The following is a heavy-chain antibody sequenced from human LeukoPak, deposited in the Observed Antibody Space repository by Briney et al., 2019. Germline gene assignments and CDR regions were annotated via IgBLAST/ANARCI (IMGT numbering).Heavy chain of an antibody. CDR3: ARGGVLLYYFDF. Sequence: ASVKVSCKASGYTFTNYDINWVRQATGQGLEWLGWMNPNSGITGYAQKFQGRISITRNTSITTAYMELSSLTSEDTAVYYCARGGVLLYYFDFWGQGTLVTVSS. CDR2: MNPNSGIT. D-gene: IGHD3-10*01. CDR1: GYTFTNYD. J-gene: IGHJ4*02. V-gene: IGHV1-8*03.